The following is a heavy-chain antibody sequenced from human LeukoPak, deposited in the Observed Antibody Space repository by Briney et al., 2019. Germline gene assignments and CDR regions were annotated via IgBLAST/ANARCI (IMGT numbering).Heavy chain of an antibody. Sequence: GESLKISCKGSGYSFTSYWIGWVRQMPGKGLEWMGIIYPGDSDTRYSPSFQGQVTISADKSISTAYLQWSSLKASDTAMYYCARHGPPLGYCSSTSCSDNWFDPWGQGTLVTVSS. V-gene: IGHV5-51*01. CDR3: ARHGPPLGYCSSTSCSDNWFDP. J-gene: IGHJ5*02. D-gene: IGHD2-2*01. CDR2: IYPGDSDT. CDR1: GYSFTSYW.